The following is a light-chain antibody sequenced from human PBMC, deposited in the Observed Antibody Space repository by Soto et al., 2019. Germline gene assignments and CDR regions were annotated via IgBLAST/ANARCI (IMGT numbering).Light chain of an antibody. CDR2: GNS. J-gene: IGLJ2*01. V-gene: IGLV1-40*01. Sequence: QAVVTQPPSVSGAPGQRVTISCTGSSSNIGAGYDVHWYKQLPGTAPKLLIYGNSNRPSGVPDRFSGSKSGTSASLAITGLQAEDEADYYWQSYDSSLSVVFGGGSKLTVL. CDR3: QSYDSSLSVV. CDR1: SSNIGAGYD.